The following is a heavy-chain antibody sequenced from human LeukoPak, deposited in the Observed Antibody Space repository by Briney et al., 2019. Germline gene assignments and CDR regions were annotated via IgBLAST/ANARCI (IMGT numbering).Heavy chain of an antibody. Sequence: SETLSLTCAVSGDSISNTNWWNWVRQPPGKGLEWIGEIYHSGSTNYNPSLKSRVTISVDRSKNQFSLKLSSVTAADTAVYYCARDGITMVRSGAFDIWGQGTMVTVSS. CDR3: ARDGITMVRSGAFDI. D-gene: IGHD3-10*01. V-gene: IGHV4-4*02. CDR2: IYHSGST. CDR1: GDSISNTNW. J-gene: IGHJ3*02.